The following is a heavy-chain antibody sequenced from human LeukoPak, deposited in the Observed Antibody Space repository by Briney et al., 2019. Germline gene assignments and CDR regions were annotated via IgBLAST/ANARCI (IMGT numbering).Heavy chain of an antibody. CDR3: AKDRTVGASYWYFDL. V-gene: IGHV3-23*01. CDR2: TSGSGGST. J-gene: IGHJ2*01. D-gene: IGHD1-26*01. Sequence: GGSLRLSCVASGFTFSNYAMSWVRQAPGKGLEWVSATSGSGGSTYYADSVKGRFTISRDSSKNTLFLHMNTLRAEDTAIYYCAKDRTVGASYWYFDLWGRGTLVTVSS. CDR1: GFTFSNYA.